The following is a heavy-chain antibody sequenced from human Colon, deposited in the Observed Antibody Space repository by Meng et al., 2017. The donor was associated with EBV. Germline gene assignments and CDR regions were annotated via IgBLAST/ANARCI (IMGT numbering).Heavy chain of an antibody. CDR1: GGSVSSGGYY. CDR2: IYYSGST. J-gene: IGHJ4*02. V-gene: IGHV4-31*03. CDR3: ARVSSGWDYFDY. Sequence: QEPLAGTGPGLVKPSQPLSLICTVSGGSVSSGGYYWTWIRQHPGKGLEWFGHIYYSGSTFYNPSLKRRVIISIDTSKNQFSLNLRSVTAADTAVYYCARVSSGWDYFDYWGQGTLVTVSS. D-gene: IGHD6-19*01.